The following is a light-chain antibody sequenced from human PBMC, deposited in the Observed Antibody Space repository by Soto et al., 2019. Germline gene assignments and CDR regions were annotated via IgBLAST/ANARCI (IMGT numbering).Light chain of an antibody. CDR3: SSYTSSTTDVV. Sequence: QSVLTQPASVSGSPGQSITISCTGTSSDVGSYKYVSWYQQHPGKAPKLMIYEVSNRPSGVSNRFSGSKSGNTASLTISGLQAEDEADYYCSSYTSSTTDVVCGGGTQLTVL. J-gene: IGLJ2*01. CDR2: EVS. CDR1: SSDVGSYKY. V-gene: IGLV2-14*01.